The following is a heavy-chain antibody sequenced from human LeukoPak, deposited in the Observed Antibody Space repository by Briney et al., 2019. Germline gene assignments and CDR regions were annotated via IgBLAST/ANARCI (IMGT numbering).Heavy chain of an antibody. D-gene: IGHD3-3*01. J-gene: IGHJ5*02. CDR3: ARAGGDFRPLFDP. CDR2: INAGNGNT. V-gene: IGHV1-3*01. Sequence: GASVKVSCKASGYTFTSYAMHWVRQAPGQRLEWMGWINAGNGNTKYSQKFQGRVTITRDTSASTAYMELSSLRSDDTAVYYCARAGGDFRPLFDPWGQGTLVTVSS. CDR1: GYTFTSYA.